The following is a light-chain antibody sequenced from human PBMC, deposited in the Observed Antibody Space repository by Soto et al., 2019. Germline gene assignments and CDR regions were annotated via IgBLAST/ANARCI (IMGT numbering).Light chain of an antibody. CDR1: QSVSSY. V-gene: IGKV3-20*01. J-gene: IGKJ5*01. CDR3: HQYGTFPIT. Sequence: EIVLTQSPATLSVSPCERATLSCGASQSVSSYLAWYQQKPGQAPRLLISGASSRAAGISDKFSGSGSGTDFTLTIRRLEPEDFAVYFCHQYGTFPITFGQGTRLEIK. CDR2: GAS.